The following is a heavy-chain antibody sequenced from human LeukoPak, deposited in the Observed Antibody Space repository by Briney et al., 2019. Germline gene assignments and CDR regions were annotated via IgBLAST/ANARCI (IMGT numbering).Heavy chain of an antibody. CDR3: AREESDWSSLGYYYHYMDV. CDR1: GGSFSGYY. CDR2: IYTSGDT. Sequence: PSETLSLTCAVYGGSFSGYYWSWIRQPAGKGLDWIGRIYTSGDTNYKPSLKSRVTIPVDASKNQFSLRLGSVTAADTAVYYCAREESDWSSLGYYYHYMDVWGKGTTVTISS. V-gene: IGHV4-4*07. D-gene: IGHD3-9*01. J-gene: IGHJ6*03.